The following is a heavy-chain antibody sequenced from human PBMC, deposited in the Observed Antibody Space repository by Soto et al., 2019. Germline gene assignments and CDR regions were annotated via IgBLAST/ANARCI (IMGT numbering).Heavy chain of an antibody. J-gene: IGHJ5*02. CDR3: ARLSVDFWSGYPWFDP. D-gene: IGHD3-3*01. CDR2: ISAYNGNT. CDR1: GGTFSSYT. Sequence: ASVKVSCKASGGTFSSYTISWVRQAPGQGLEWMGWISAYNGNTNYAQKLQGRVTMTTDTSTSTAYMELRSLRSDDTAVYYCARLSVDFWSGYPWFDPWGQGTLVTVSS. V-gene: IGHV1-18*01.